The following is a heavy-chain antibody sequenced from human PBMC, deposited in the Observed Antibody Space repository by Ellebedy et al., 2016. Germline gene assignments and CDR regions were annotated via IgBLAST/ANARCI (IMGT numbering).Heavy chain of an antibody. CDR3: TTVYVAGRPGRY. J-gene: IGHJ4*02. Sequence: GESLKISXAASGFTFSNAWMSWVRQAPGKGLEWVGRIKSKTDGGTTDYAAPVKGRFTISRDDSKNTLYLQMNSLKTEDTAVYYCTTVYVAGRPGRYWGQGTLVTVSS. CDR1: GFTFSNAW. CDR2: IKSKTDGGTT. V-gene: IGHV3-15*01. D-gene: IGHD2-15*01.